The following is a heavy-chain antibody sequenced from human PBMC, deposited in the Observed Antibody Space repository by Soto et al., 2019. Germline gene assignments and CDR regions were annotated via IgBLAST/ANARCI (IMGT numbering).Heavy chain of an antibody. CDR1: GYTFTIYW. D-gene: IGHD4-17*01. Sequence: PGESLKISCQVSGYTFTIYWIGWVRPMPGKGLGWMGIIYPSDSDTRYSPSFQGQVTISADQSINTAYLQWDSLKASDTAIYHCARPANTVADHFDLWGQGTPVTVSS. CDR3: ARPANTVADHFDL. J-gene: IGHJ4*02. V-gene: IGHV5-51*01. CDR2: IYPSDSDT.